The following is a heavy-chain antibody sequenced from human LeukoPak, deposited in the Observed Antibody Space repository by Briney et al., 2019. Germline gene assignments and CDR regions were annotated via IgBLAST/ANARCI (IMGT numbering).Heavy chain of an antibody. Sequence: TGGSLRLSCTAAGVTFSSHAMTWIRQAPGKGLEWVSSISGSGDSTYHAEAVRGRFTISRDNSKNTLYLQMNSLRAEDTAVYYCARASDAFDIWGQGTMVTVTS. V-gene: IGHV3-23*01. CDR1: GVTFSSHA. CDR2: ISGSGDST. CDR3: ARASDAFDI. J-gene: IGHJ3*02.